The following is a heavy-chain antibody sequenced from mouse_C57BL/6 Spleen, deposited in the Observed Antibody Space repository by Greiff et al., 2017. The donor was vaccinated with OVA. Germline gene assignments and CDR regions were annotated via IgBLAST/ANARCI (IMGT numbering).Heavy chain of an antibody. CDR2: IDPSDSET. J-gene: IGHJ2*01. Sequence: QVQLQQPGAELVRPGSSVKLSCKASGYTFTSYWMHWVKQRPIQGLEWIGNIDPSDSETHYNQKFKDKATMTVDKSSSTAYMQLSSLTSEDSAVYYCERSFYDGYLDYWGQGTTLTVSS. CDR3: ERSFYDGYLDY. V-gene: IGHV1-52*01. CDR1: GYTFTSYW. D-gene: IGHD2-3*01.